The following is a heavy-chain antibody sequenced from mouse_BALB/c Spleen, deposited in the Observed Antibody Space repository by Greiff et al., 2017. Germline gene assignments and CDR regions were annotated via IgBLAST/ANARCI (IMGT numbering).Heavy chain of an antibody. CDR3: AREIYYGSSYAMDY. D-gene: IGHD1-1*01. CDR1: GFNIKDTY. J-gene: IGHJ4*01. Sequence: EVKLQESGAELVKPGASVKLSCTASGFNIKDTYMHWVKQRPEQGLEWIGRIDPANGNTKYDPKFQGKATITADTSSNTAYLQLSSLTSEDTAVYYCAREIYYGSSYAMDYWGQGTSVTVSS. CDR2: IDPANGNT. V-gene: IGHV14-3*02.